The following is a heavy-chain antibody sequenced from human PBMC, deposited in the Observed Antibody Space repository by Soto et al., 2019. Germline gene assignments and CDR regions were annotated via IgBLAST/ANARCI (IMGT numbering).Heavy chain of an antibody. CDR3: ARDQVVVVPAATNWFDP. V-gene: IGHV1-3*01. CDR2: INAGNGNT. J-gene: IGHJ5*02. D-gene: IGHD2-2*01. Sequence: ASVKVSCKASGYTFTSYAMHWVRQAPGQRLEWMGWINAGNGNTKYSQKFQGRVTIARYTSASTAYMELSSLRSEDTAVYYCARDQVVVVPAATNWFDPWGQGTLVTVSS. CDR1: GYTFTSYA.